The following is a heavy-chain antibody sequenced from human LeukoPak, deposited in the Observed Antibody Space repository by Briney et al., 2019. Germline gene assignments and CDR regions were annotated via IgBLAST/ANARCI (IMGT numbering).Heavy chain of an antibody. CDR3: ARGSIVGAYYYYGMDV. CDR2: ISSSSSYI. V-gene: IGHV3-21*01. Sequence: GGSLRLSCAASGFTFSSYSMNWVRQAPGKGLEWVSSISSSSSYIYYADSVKGRFTISRDNAKNSLYPQMNSLRAEDTAVYYCARGSIVGAYYYYGMDVWGQGTTVTVSS. D-gene: IGHD1-26*01. CDR1: GFTFSSYS. J-gene: IGHJ6*02.